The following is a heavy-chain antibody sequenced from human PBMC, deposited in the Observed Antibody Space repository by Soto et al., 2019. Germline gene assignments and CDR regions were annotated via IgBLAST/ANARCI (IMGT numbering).Heavy chain of an antibody. Sequence: SSVKVSCKASGGTFSSYGISWVRQAPGQGLEWMGVIIPIFGTANYAQKFQCRVTITADESTSTAYMELSSLRSEATAVYYCARDSGSWYFWTTVTTSSGYYYGMDVWGQGTTVPVSS. CDR3: ARDSGSWYFWTTVTTSSGYYYGMDV. J-gene: IGHJ6*02. CDR1: GGTFSSYG. CDR2: IIPIFGTA. D-gene: IGHD4-17*01. V-gene: IGHV1-69*13.